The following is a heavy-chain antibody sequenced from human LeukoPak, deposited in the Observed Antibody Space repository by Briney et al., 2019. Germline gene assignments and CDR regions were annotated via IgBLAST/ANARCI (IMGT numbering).Heavy chain of an antibody. D-gene: IGHD3-3*01. CDR3: ARDRLGFLEWLLFY. CDR2: ISYDGSNK. J-gene: IGHJ4*02. Sequence: PGGSLRLSCAASGFTFSSYAMHWVRQAPGKELEWVAAISYDGSNKYYADSVKGRFTISRDNSKNTLYLQMNSLRAEDTAVYYCARDRLGFLEWLLFYWGQGTLVTVSS. CDR1: GFTFSSYA. V-gene: IGHV3-30-3*01.